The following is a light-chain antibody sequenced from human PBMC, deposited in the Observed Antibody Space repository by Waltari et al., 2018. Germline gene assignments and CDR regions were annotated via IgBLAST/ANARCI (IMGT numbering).Light chain of an antibody. J-gene: IGLJ3*02. Sequence: QSALTQPASVSGSPGQSITISCTGTSRDVGGYNYVSWYHQHPGKAPKLMIYDVSNRPSGVSNRFSGSKSGNTASLTISGLQAEDEADYHCSSYTSSSTWVFGGGTKLTVL. CDR2: DVS. CDR1: SRDVGGYNY. CDR3: SSYTSSSTWV. V-gene: IGLV2-14*01.